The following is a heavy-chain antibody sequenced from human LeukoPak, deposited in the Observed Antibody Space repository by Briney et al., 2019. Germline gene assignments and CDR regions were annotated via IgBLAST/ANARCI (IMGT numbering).Heavy chain of an antibody. V-gene: IGHV3-49*03. D-gene: IGHD1-26*01. CDR1: GFNIDDYA. Sequence: PLTLSCTASGFNIDDYAISWFCQPPRQGLDCVGSSGSKAFDATIKYGASVKGRFTNYKDDSKTIAHLLMKTLGIEYTAVYYCTPGELGVRWGQGTLVIVSS. J-gene: IGHJ4*02. CDR3: TPGELGVR. CDR2: SGSKAFDATI.